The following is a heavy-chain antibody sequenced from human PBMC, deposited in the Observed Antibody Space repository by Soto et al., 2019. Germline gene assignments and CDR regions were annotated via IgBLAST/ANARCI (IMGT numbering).Heavy chain of an antibody. Sequence: QLQLQESGSGLVKPSQTLSLTCVVSGGSISSGGYSWSWIRQPPGKGLEWIGYIYHSGSTYYNPSLKSRVTISVDRSKNQFSLKRSSVTAADTAVYYCVRVPGPWGQGTLVTVSS. CDR3: VRVPGP. V-gene: IGHV4-30-2*01. CDR2: IYHSGST. J-gene: IGHJ5*02. CDR1: GGSISSGGYS.